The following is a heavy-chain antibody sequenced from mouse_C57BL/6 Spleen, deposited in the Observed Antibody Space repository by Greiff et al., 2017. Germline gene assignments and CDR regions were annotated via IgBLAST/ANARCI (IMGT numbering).Heavy chain of an antibody. CDR2: IDPSDSYT. V-gene: IGHV1-59*01. CDR1: GYTFTSYW. J-gene: IGHJ2*01. CDR3: AAYYFDY. Sequence: QVHVKQPGAELVRPGTSVKLSCKASGYTFTSYWMHWVKQRPGQGLEWIGVIDPSDSYTNYNQKFKGKATLTVDTSSSTAYMQLSSLTSEDSAVYYCAAYYFDYWGQGTTLTVSS.